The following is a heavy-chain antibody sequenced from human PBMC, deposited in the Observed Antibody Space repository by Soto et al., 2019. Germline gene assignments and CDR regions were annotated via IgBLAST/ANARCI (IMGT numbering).Heavy chain of an antibody. CDR3: ARGGTYGSFDY. Sequence: SETLSLTCTVSGGSVSSDSYYWSWIRHPPGKGLEWIGYIYYSGSTYYNPSLKSRVTMSVDTSKNQFSLKLSSVTAVDTAVYYCARGGTYGSFDYWGQGTLVTVSS. D-gene: IGHD3-10*01. CDR2: IYYSGST. V-gene: IGHV4-61*01. J-gene: IGHJ4*02. CDR1: GGSVSSDSYY.